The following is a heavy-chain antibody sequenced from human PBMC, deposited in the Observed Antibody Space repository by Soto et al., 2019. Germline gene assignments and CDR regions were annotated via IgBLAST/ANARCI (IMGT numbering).Heavy chain of an antibody. D-gene: IGHD5-12*01. CDR3: AKERGSMKPFDY. Sequence: GGSLRLSCAASGFTFSNYGMGWVRQAPGKGLEWVSAISGDGTRTYAADSVKGRFAISRDNSKNTLYLEMKTLRPEDTAVFYCAKERGSMKPFDYWGQRILVTVSS. V-gene: IGHV3-23*01. CDR2: ISGDGTRT. J-gene: IGHJ4*02. CDR1: GFTFSNYG.